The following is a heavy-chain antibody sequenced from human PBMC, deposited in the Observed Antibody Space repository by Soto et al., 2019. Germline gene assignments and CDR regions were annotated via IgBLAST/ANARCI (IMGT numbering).Heavy chain of an antibody. CDR3: AKDQGIAASHGID. CDR2: ISNDGSDK. Sequence: QVQLVESGGGVVQPGRSLRLSCAASGFTFNNYGMHWVRQAPGKGLAWVAVISNDGSDKYYADSVKGRLTISRDNSKKTVSLQIISLRAEDTDVYYCAKDQGIAASHGIDWGQGTMVTVSS. V-gene: IGHV3-30*18. J-gene: IGHJ3*01. CDR1: GFTFNNYG. D-gene: IGHD6-13*01.